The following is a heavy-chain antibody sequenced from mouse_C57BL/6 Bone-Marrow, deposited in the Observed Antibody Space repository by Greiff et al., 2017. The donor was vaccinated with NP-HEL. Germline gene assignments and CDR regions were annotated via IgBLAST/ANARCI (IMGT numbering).Heavy chain of an antibody. CDR3: ASGIYYDYDRDAY. CDR1: GYTFTSYG. V-gene: IGHV1-81*01. CDR2: IYPRSGNT. J-gene: IGHJ3*01. Sequence: VMLVESGAELARPGASVKLSCKASGYTFTSYGISWVKQRTGQGLEWIGEIYPRSGNTYYNEKFKGKATLTADKSSSTAYMELRSLTSEDSAVYFCASGIYYDYDRDAYWGQGTLVTVSA. D-gene: IGHD2-4*01.